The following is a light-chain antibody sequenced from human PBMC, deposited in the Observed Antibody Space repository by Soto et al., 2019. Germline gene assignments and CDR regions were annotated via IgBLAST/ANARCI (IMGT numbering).Light chain of an antibody. J-gene: IGKJ5*01. CDR1: QSISSY. CDR3: QQLNSYPIT. Sequence: DIQMTQSPSSLSASVGDRVTITCRAIQSISSYLNWFQQKPGKAPKLLIYAASSLQRGIPSRFSGSGSGPKFTLTITSLQPDDFATYYCQQLNSYPITSGQGTRLEIK. V-gene: IGKV1-9*01. CDR2: AAS.